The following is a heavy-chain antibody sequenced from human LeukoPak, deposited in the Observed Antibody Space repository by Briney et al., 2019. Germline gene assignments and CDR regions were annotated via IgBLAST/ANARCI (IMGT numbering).Heavy chain of an antibody. Sequence: FTXXXMHWVRQAPGQGLEWMGIINPSGGSTSYAQKFQGRVTMTRDTSTSTVYMELSSLRSEDTAVYYCARDLFGAAGTGYWGQGTLVTVSS. CDR1: FTXXX. CDR3: ARDLFGAAGTGY. V-gene: IGHV1-46*01. CDR2: INPSGGST. J-gene: IGHJ4*02. D-gene: IGHD6-13*01.